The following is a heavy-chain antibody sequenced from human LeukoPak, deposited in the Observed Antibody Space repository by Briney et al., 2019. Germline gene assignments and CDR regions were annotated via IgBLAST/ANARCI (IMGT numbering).Heavy chain of an antibody. CDR3: AKDINVMGLGILDY. V-gene: IGHV3-9*01. D-gene: IGHD7-27*01. CDR1: GFNFNDHA. Sequence: GGSLRLSCAGSGFNFNDHAMYWVRQVPGKGLELVSGVSWNSGRIVYADSVKGRFTISRDNAKNSLYLQMNSLSSEDTAFYYCAKDINVMGLGILDYWGQGTLVTVSS. J-gene: IGHJ4*02. CDR2: VSWNSGRI.